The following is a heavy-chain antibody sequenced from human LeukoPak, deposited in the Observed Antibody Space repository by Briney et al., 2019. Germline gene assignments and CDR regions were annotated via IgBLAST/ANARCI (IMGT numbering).Heavy chain of an antibody. J-gene: IGHJ4*02. CDR3: ASGGYTYHY. V-gene: IGHV3-7*02. D-gene: IGHD5-18*01. Sequence: PGGSLRLSWAASGFTFSSYWMSWVRQAPGKGLEWVANMKQDGSEKYYVDSVKGRFTISRDNAKNSLYLQMTSLRADDTAVYYCASGGYTYHYWGQGTLVTVSS. CDR2: MKQDGSEK. CDR1: GFTFSSYW.